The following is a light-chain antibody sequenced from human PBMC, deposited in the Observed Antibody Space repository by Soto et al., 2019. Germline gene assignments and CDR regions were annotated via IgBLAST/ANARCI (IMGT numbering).Light chain of an antibody. CDR3: NSYAGSNNWV. J-gene: IGLJ3*02. V-gene: IGLV2-8*01. Sequence: QSALTQPPSASGSPGQSVTISCTGTSSDVGGYNYVSWYQHHPGKAPKLMIYEVTKRPSGVPDRFSGSKSGNTASLTVSGLQAEDEADYYCNSYAGSNNWVFGGGIKLTVL. CDR1: SSDVGGYNY. CDR2: EVT.